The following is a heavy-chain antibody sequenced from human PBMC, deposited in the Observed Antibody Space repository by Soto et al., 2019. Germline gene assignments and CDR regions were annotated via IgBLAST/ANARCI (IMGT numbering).Heavy chain of an antibody. J-gene: IGHJ3*02. Sequence: GQSLKISCKGSGYSLTSYLSGWVRQMPGKGLEWMGIIYPGDSDTRYSPSFQGQVTISADKSISTAYLQWSSLKASDTAMSYCARPIEYSSSYSAFDIWGEGTMVTVSS. CDR1: GYSLTSYL. V-gene: IGHV5-51*01. CDR3: ARPIEYSSSYSAFDI. CDR2: IYPGDSDT. D-gene: IGHD6-6*01.